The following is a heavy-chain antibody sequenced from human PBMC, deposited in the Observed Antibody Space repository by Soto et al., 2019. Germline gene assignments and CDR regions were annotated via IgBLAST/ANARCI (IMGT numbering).Heavy chain of an antibody. CDR3: ARDSVFDYGDYEHYFDY. CDR2: ISYDGSNK. J-gene: IGHJ4*02. D-gene: IGHD4-17*01. V-gene: IGHV3-30-3*01. CDR1: GFTFSSYA. Sequence: PGGSLRLSCAASGFTFSSYAMHWVRRAPGKGLEWVAVISYDGSNKYYADSVKGRFTISRDNSKNTLYLQMNSLRAEDTAVYYCARDSVFDYGDYEHYFDYWGQGTLVTVSS.